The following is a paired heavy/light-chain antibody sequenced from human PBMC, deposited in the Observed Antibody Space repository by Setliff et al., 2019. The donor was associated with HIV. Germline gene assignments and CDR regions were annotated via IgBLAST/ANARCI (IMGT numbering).Heavy chain of an antibody. Sequence: QVQLQESGPGLVKPSETLSLTCTVSGGSISSYYWSWIRQPAGKGLEWIGRIYTSGSTNYNPSLKSRVTMSVDTSKNQFSLKLSSVTAADTAVYYCARDRAGPNDFHAFDIWGQGTMVTVSS. CDR3: ARDRAGPNDFHAFDI. CDR1: GGSISSYY. CDR2: IYTSGST. V-gene: IGHV4-4*07. D-gene: IGHD3-3*01. J-gene: IGHJ3*02.
Light chain of an antibody. J-gene: IGLJ2*01. V-gene: IGLV2-11*01. CDR1: SSDVGGYNY. CDR2: DVS. CDR3: CSYAGSSV. Sequence: QSALTQPRSVSGSPGQSVTISCTGTSSDVGGYNYVSWYQQHPGKAPKLMIYDVSKRPSGVPDRFSGSKSGNTASLTISGLQAEDEADYYCCSYAGSSVFGGGTKLTVL.